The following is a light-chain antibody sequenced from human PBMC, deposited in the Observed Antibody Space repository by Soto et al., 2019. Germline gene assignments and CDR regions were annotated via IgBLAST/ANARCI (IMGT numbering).Light chain of an antibody. J-gene: IGKJ1*01. CDR3: QQYNSYPWT. V-gene: IGKV1-5*03. Sequence: DIQMTQSPSTLSASVGDRVTITCRASQSINSWLAWYQQKPGKAAKLLIYKASSIESGVPSRFSGSGSGTEFTLTISSLQPDYFATYYCQQYNSYPWTFGQGTKVEIK. CDR1: QSINSW. CDR2: KAS.